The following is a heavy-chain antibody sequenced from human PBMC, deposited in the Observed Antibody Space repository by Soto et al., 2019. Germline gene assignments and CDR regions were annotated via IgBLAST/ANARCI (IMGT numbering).Heavy chain of an antibody. V-gene: IGHV3-23*01. CDR2: ISGSGGST. D-gene: IGHD5-18*01. J-gene: IGHJ5*02. CDR3: ASPAWIQLSPQWFDP. CDR1: GFTFSSYA. Sequence: PGGSLRLSCAASGFTFSSYAMSWVRQAPGKGLEWVSAISGSGGSTYYADSVKGRLTISRDNSKNTLYLQMNSLRAEDTAVYYCASPAWIQLSPQWFDPWGQGTLVTSPQ.